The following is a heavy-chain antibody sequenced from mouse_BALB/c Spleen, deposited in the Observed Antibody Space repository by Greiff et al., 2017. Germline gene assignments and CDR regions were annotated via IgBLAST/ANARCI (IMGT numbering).Heavy chain of an antibody. D-gene: IGHD1-2*01. Sequence: QVQLKQSGPELVRPGASVKLSCKASGYIFITYWMNWVKQRPGQGLEWIGQIFPASGSTNYNEMFEGKATWTVDTSSSTAYMQLSSLTSEDSAVYYCARVITTATEGMDDWGQGTSVTVSS. CDR3: ARVITTATEGMDD. V-gene: IGHV1S40*01. CDR2: IFPASGST. J-gene: IGHJ4*01. CDR1: GYIFITYW.